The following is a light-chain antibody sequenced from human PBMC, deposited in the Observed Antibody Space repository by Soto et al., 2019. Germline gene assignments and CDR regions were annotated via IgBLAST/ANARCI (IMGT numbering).Light chain of an antibody. J-gene: IGLJ2*01. Sequence: QSVLTQPASVSGSPGQSITISCTGTSSDVGAYSYVSWFQQHPGKAPNLMIYEVSNRPSGVSNRFSGSKSGNTASLTISGLQAEDEADYYCSSYTSSSTVVFGGGTKVTVL. CDR2: EVS. CDR3: SSYTSSSTVV. CDR1: SSDVGAYSY. V-gene: IGLV2-14*01.